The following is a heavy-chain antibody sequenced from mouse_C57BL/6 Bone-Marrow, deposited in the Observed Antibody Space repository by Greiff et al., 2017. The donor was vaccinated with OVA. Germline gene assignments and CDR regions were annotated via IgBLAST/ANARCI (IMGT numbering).Heavy chain of an antibody. J-gene: IGHJ2*01. CDR1: GYTFTDYY. V-gene: IGHV1-26*01. D-gene: IGHD1-1*01. CDR2: INPNNGGT. CDR3: ARRGSYYGGFFFDY. Sequence: EVQLQQSGPELVKPGASVKISCKASGYTFTDYYMNWVKQSHGKSLEWIGDINPNNGGTSYNQKFKGKATLTVDKSSSTAYMALRSLTSEDSAVYYCARRGSYYGGFFFDYWGQGTTLTVSS.